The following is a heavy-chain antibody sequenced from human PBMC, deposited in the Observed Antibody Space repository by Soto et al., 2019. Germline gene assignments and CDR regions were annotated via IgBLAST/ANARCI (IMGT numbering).Heavy chain of an antibody. V-gene: IGHV4-59*08. CDR2: IYYSGST. J-gene: IGHJ6*03. Sequence: SETLSLTCTVSGGSISSYYWSWIRQPPGKGLEWIGYIYYSGSTNYNPSLKSRVTISVDTSKNQFSLKLSSVTAADTAVYYCAGVGCSGGSCYSDVYYYYMDVWGKGTTVTVSS. D-gene: IGHD2-15*01. CDR1: GGSISSYY. CDR3: AGVGCSGGSCYSDVYYYYMDV.